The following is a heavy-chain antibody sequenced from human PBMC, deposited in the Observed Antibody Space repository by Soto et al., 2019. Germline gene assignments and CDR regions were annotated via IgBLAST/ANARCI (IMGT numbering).Heavy chain of an antibody. CDR1: GCSISSYY. CDR3: ARWGTAWYNFDY. J-gene: IGHJ4*02. D-gene: IGHD1-20*01. V-gene: IGHV4-59*12. Sequence: ETLSLTCTVSGCSISSYYWSWIRQPPGKGLEWIGYIYYSGSTNYNPSLKSRVTISVDTSKNQFSLKLSSVTAADTAVYYCARWGTAWYNFDYWGQGTLVTVSS. CDR2: IYYSGST.